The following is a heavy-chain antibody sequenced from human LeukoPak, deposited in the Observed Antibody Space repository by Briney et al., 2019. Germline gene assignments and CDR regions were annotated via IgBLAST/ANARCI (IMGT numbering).Heavy chain of an antibody. J-gene: IGHJ4*02. CDR3: ARWRGLQSEFDH. CDR1: GFTFSSYE. Sequence: GRSLRLSCAASGFTFSSYEMNWVRQAPGTGLEWVSYISSSGSTIYYADSVKGRFTISRDNAKNSLYLQMNSLRAEDTAVYYCARWRGLQSEFDHWGQGTLVTVSS. D-gene: IGHD2-15*01. CDR2: ISSSGSTI. V-gene: IGHV3-48*03.